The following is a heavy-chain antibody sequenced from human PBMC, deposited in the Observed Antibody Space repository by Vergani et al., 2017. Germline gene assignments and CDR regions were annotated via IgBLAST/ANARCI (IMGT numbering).Heavy chain of an antibody. V-gene: IGHV5-51*01. J-gene: IGHJ4*02. CDR2: IFPGDADT. CDR3: ARLPRGLRGMSLEY. Sequence: EVRLVQSGPEVKKPGESVKISCETSGYTFTNYWVAWVRQRPGKGLEWMGLIFPGDADTRYSPSFEGQVTISADTSTSTAYVQWPSLKASDTAVYFCARLPRGLRGMSLEYWGQGTTVTVSS. CDR1: GYTFTNYW. D-gene: IGHD3-10*01.